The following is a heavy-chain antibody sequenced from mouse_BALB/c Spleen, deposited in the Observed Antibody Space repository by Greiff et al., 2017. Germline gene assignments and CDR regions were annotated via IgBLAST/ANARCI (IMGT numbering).Heavy chain of an antibody. D-gene: IGHD3-1*01. CDR3: ARHEAARATWFAY. J-gene: IGHJ3*01. V-gene: IGHV5-12-2*01. Sequence: EVKVEESGGGLVQPGGSLKLSCAASGFTFSSYTMSWVRQTPEKRLEWVAYISNGGGSTYYPDTVKGRFTISRDNAKNTLYLQMSSLKSEDTAMYYCARHEAARATWFAYWGQGTLVTVSA. CDR2: ISNGGGST. CDR1: GFTFSSYT.